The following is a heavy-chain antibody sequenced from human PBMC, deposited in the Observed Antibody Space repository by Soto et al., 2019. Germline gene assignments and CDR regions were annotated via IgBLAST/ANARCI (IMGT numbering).Heavy chain of an antibody. CDR1: GFTFSDYY. V-gene: IGHV3-11*01. CDR3: ARDQGYYESSGYFDY. D-gene: IGHD3-22*01. J-gene: IGHJ4*02. Sequence: PGGSLRLSCAASGFTFSDYYMSWIRQAPGKGLEWVSYISSSGSIIYYADSVKGRFTISRDNAKNSLYLQMNSLRAEDTAVYYCARDQGYYESSGYFDYWGQRTLVTVSS. CDR2: ISSSGSII.